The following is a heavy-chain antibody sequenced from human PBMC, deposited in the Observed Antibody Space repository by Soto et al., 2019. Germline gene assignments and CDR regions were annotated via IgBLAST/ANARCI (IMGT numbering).Heavy chain of an antibody. CDR2: ISSRSRSI. Sequence: PRGPLRLSCAASGFTFSSYSMHWVRQAPGKGLEWVSSISSRSRSIYYADSQKGRFTISRDNTKNSLYLQMNNLRAEDTAVYYCARGPRYCSGGSCPEDYFDYWGQGTLVTVSS. D-gene: IGHD2-15*01. J-gene: IGHJ4*02. CDR1: GFTFSSYS. CDR3: ARGPRYCSGGSCPEDYFDY. V-gene: IGHV3-21*01.